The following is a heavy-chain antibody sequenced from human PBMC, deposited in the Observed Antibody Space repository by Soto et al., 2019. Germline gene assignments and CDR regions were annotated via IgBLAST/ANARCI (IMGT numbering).Heavy chain of an antibody. D-gene: IGHD6-19*01. CDR3: AKDRGWLAERYYYGMDV. V-gene: IGHV3-30*18. CDR2: ISYDGSNE. Sequence: GGSLRLSCASSGFTFSSYGMHWVRQAPGKGLEWVAVISYDGSNEYYADSVKGRFTISRDNSKNTLYLQMNSLRAEDTAVYYCAKDRGWLAERYYYGMDVWGQGTTVTVSS. CDR1: GFTFSSYG. J-gene: IGHJ6*02.